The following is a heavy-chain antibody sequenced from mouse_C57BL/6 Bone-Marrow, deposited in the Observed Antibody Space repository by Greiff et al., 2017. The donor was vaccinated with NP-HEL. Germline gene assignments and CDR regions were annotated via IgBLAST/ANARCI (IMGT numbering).Heavy chain of an antibody. CDR1: GFTFSDFY. J-gene: IGHJ1*03. CDR2: SRNKANDYTT. CDR3: AREKLGDWYFDV. V-gene: IGHV7-1*01. D-gene: IGHD4-1*01. Sequence: EVKLMESGGGLVQSGRSLRLSCATSGFTFSDFYMEWVRQAPGKGLEWIAASRNKANDYTTEYSASVKGRFIVSRDTSQSILYLQMNALRAEDTAIYYCAREKLGDWYFDVWGTGTTVTVSS.